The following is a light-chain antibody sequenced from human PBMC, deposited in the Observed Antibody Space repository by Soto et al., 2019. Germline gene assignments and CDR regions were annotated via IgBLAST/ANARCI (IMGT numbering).Light chain of an antibody. CDR1: QSVTSSY. V-gene: IGKV3-20*01. CDR3: QQHGSSPFT. CDR2: GAS. J-gene: IGKJ3*01. Sequence: EVVLTQSPGTLSLSPGERATLSCRTSQSVTSSYLAWYQQKPGQAPRLLIYGASTRATGIPDRFFASGSGTDFTLTISRLEPEDFAVYYCQQHGSSPFTFGPGTKVDLK.